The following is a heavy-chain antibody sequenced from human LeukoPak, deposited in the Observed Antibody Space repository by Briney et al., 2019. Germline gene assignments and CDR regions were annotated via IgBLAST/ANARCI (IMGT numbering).Heavy chain of an antibody. Sequence: SETLSLTSTVSLGSLSSYYWSWIRQPPGKGLEWIGYIYYSGSTNYNPSLKSRVTISVDTSKNQFSLKLSSVTAADTAVYYCARRYGDYDYFDYWGQGTQVTVSS. CDR3: ARRYGDYDYFDY. CDR2: IYYSGST. J-gene: IGHJ4*02. D-gene: IGHD4-17*01. CDR1: LGSLSSYY. V-gene: IGHV4-59*01.